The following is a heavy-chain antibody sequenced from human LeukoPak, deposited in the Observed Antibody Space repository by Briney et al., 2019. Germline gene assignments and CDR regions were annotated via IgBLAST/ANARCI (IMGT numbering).Heavy chain of an antibody. CDR3: ARGGFIYGDLDY. D-gene: IGHD4-17*01. CDR1: GFTFSSYA. Sequence: GGSLRLSCAASGFTFSSYAMHWVRQAPGKGLEYVSAISSNGGSTYYANSVKGRFTISRDNPKNTLYLQMGSLRAEDMAVYYCARGGFIYGDLDYWGQGTLVTVSS. CDR2: ISSNGGST. V-gene: IGHV3-64*01. J-gene: IGHJ4*02.